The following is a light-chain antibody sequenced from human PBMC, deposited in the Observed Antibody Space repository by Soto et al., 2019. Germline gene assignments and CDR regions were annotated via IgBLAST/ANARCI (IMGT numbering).Light chain of an antibody. Sequence: VMTQAPATLSLSPGERATLSCRASQSVSSSYLAWYQQKPGQAPRLLIYDASGRATGIPDRFSGSGSGTDFTLTITGLEPEDFAVYYCQQYGSSPWTFGQGTKVDI. V-gene: IGKV3-20*01. CDR1: QSVSSSY. J-gene: IGKJ1*01. CDR3: QQYGSSPWT. CDR2: DAS.